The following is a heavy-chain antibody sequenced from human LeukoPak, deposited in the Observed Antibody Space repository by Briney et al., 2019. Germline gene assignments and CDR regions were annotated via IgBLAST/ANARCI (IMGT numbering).Heavy chain of an antibody. CDR2: ISSSSSYI. CDR3: ARDLATFLEWSTYYFDY. D-gene: IGHD3-3*01. CDR1: GFTFSSYS. V-gene: IGHV3-21*01. Sequence: GGSLRLSCAAYGFTFSSYSMNWVRQAPGKGLEWVSSISSSSSYIYYADSVKGRFTISRDNAKDSLYLQMNSLRAEYTAVYYCARDLATFLEWSTYYFDYWGQGTLVTVSS. J-gene: IGHJ4*02.